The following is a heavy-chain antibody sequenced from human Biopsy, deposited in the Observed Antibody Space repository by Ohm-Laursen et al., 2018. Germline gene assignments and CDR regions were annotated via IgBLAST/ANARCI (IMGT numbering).Heavy chain of an antibody. CDR1: GDSVTKYY. V-gene: IGHV4-59*02. CDR2: IYYSVMT. J-gene: IGHJ6*02. D-gene: IGHD4-11*01. Sequence: TLSLTCSVSGDSVTKYYWSWIRQPPGKGLEWIGHIYYSVMTNYNPSLQSRVSISVDTSRNQVSLTLRSVTAADTAVCYCARDSGILNYGNFKYYHYYGMDVWGQGTKVTVSS. CDR3: ARDSGILNYGNFKYYHYYGMDV.